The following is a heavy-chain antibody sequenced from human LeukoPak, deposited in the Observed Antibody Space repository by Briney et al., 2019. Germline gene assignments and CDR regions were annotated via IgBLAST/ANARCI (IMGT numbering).Heavy chain of an antibody. J-gene: IGHJ4*02. D-gene: IGHD2-15*01. V-gene: IGHV3-33*01. CDR1: GYTFTAYY. CDR2: IWYDGSNK. CDR3: AREDEGYCSGGSCYFDY. Sequence: SCKASGYTFTAYYMHWVRQAPGKGLEWVAVIWYDGSNKYYADSVKGRFTISRDNSKNTLYLQMNSLRAEDTAVYYCAREDEGYCSGGSCYFDYWGQGTLVTVSS.